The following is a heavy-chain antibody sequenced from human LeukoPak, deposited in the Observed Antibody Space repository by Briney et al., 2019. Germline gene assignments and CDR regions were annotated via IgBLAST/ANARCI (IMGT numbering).Heavy chain of an antibody. CDR2: INHSGST. J-gene: IGHJ6*02. CDR3: ARSYDFWSNYGMDV. V-gene: IGHV4-34*01. Sequence: SEILSLTCAVYGGSFSGYYWSWIRQPPGKGLEWIGEINHSGSTNYNPSLKSRVTISVDTSKNQFSLKLSSVTAADTAVYYCARSYDFWSNYGMDVWGQGTTVTVSS. CDR1: GGSFSGYY. D-gene: IGHD3-3*01.